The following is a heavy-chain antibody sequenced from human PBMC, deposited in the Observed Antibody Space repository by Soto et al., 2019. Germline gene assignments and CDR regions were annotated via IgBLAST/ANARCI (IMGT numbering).Heavy chain of an antibody. CDR2: NRSKNDGGTT. Sequence: EVQLEAAGGVLKNPGAPIRPSCASGGFIFSNSLICCGRPPPGKGVGWGGSNRSKNDGGTTDYAAPVKGRFTISRDDSKNTLYLQMNSLKTEDTAVYYCTTVGPYDFWSGYSVPYYYYYYMDVWGKGTTVTVSS. V-gene: IGHV3-15*01. CDR3: TTVGPYDFWSGYSVPYYYYYYMDV. CDR1: GFIFSNSL. D-gene: IGHD3-3*01. J-gene: IGHJ6*03.